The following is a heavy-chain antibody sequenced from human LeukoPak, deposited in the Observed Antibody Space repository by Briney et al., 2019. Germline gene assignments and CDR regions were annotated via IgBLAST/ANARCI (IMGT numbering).Heavy chain of an antibody. CDR3: ARSSGYLFDP. Sequence: SETLPLTCTVSGGSISSSSYYWGWIRQPPGKGLEWIGSIYYSATTYYNPSLKSRVSISVDTSKNQFSLKLSSASAADTAVYYCARSSGYLFDPWGQGILVTVSS. CDR1: GGSISSSSYY. V-gene: IGHV4-39*01. J-gene: IGHJ5*02. D-gene: IGHD3-22*01. CDR2: IYYSATT.